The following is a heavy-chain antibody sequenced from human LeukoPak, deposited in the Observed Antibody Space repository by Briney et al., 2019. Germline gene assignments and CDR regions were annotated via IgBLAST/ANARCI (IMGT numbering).Heavy chain of an antibody. Sequence: GGSLRLSCAASGFTFSSYAMSWVRQAPGKGLEWVSAISGSGGSTYYADSVKGRFTISRDNSKDTLYLQMNSLRAEDTAVYYCAKDFGIFWGIDYWGQGTLVTVSS. V-gene: IGHV3-23*01. CDR1: GFTFSSYA. D-gene: IGHD3-9*01. CDR2: ISGSGGST. CDR3: AKDFGIFWGIDY. J-gene: IGHJ4*02.